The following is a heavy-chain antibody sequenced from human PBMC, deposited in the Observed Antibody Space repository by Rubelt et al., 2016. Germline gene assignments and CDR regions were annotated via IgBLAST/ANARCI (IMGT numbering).Heavy chain of an antibody. CDR3: ARGNVVGILDGFEI. D-gene: IGHD2-21*01. CDR1: GASISSSNYN. CDR2: IYYTSSGTT. Sequence: QLQLQESGPGLVKPSETLSLTCTVSGASISSSNYNWGWIRQPPGKGLEWIGTIYYTSSGTTYYNPSLKRRLTISVDTSKNQFSPNLTSVTSTDTAVYYCARGNVVGILDGFEIWGQGTTVTVSS. V-gene: IGHV4-39*01. J-gene: IGHJ3*02.